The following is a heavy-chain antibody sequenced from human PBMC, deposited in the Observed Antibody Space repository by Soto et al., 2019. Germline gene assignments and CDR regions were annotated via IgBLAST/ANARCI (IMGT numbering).Heavy chain of an antibody. CDR2: ISSSGSTI. D-gene: IGHD2-15*01. CDR3: ATGYCSGGSCYEGIAFDS. J-gene: IGHJ3*02. Sequence: QVQLVESGGGLVKPGGSLRLSCAASGFTFSDYYMSWIRQAPGKGLEWVSYISSSGSTIYYADSVKGRFTISRDNAKKSLYLTMHRLRAEDTAVYYCATGYCSGGSCYEGIAFDSWGVETMVTVSS. CDR1: GFTFSDYY. V-gene: IGHV3-11*01.